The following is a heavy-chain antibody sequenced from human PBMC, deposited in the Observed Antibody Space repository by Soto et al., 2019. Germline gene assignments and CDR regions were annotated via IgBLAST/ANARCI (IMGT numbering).Heavy chain of an antibody. CDR2: IDPSDSYT. D-gene: IGHD4-17*01. J-gene: IGHJ4*02. CDR3: AKESMPEHYGGTLFDY. V-gene: IGHV5-10-1*01. CDR1: GYSFTNYW. Sequence: PGESLKISCKGSGYSFTNYWINWVRQMPGKGLEWMGWIDPSDSYTNYSPSFQGHVTISAEKSVSTAYLQWSSLEDSAVYYCAKESMPEHYGGTLFDYWGQGTRVTVSS.